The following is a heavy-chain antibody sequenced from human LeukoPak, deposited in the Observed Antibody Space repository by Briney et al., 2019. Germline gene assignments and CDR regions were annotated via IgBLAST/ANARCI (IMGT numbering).Heavy chain of an antibody. D-gene: IGHD2-2*01. V-gene: IGHV3-21*01. CDR3: ARGWRYGYCSSTSCYSYLQH. Sequence: GGSLRLSCAASGFTFSSYSMNWVRQAPGKGLEWVSSISSSSSYIYYADSVKGRFTISRDNAKNSLYLQMNSLRAEDTAVYYCARGWRYGYCSSTSCYSYLQHWGQGTLVTVSS. CDR2: ISSSSSYI. J-gene: IGHJ1*01. CDR1: GFTFSSYS.